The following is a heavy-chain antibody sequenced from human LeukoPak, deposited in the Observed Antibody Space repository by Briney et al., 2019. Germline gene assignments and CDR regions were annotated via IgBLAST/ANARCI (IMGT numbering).Heavy chain of an antibody. Sequence: GGSLRLSCATSGFPFSGYSMTWVRQAPGKGLEWVAYISGSGSTIYYADSVKGRFTISRDNDKSSVSLQMNSLRGEDTAVYFCARLGRFIRVDYLDYWGQGILVTVSS. CDR3: ARLGRFIRVDYLDY. CDR2: ISGSGSTI. D-gene: IGHD3-10*01. V-gene: IGHV3-48*01. CDR1: GFPFSGYS. J-gene: IGHJ4*02.